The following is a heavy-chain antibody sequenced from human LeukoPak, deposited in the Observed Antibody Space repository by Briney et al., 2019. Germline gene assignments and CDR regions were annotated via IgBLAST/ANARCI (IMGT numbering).Heavy chain of an antibody. D-gene: IGHD2-2*02. CDR3: ARVGGYCSSTSCYRVPDYYYMDV. J-gene: IGHJ6*03. V-gene: IGHV1-69*13. CDR2: IIPIFGTA. CDR1: GGTFSSYA. Sequence: GASVKVSCKASGGTFSSYAISWVRQAPGQGLEWMGGIIPIFGTANYAQKFQGRVTITADESTSTAYMELSSLRSEDTAVYYCARVGGYCSSTSCYRVPDYYYMDVWGKGTTVTVSS.